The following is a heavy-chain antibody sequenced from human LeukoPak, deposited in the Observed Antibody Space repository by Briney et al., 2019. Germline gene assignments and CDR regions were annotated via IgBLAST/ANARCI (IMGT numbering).Heavy chain of an antibody. D-gene: IGHD6-19*01. J-gene: IGHJ4*02. CDR3: ARWSRQWLD. CDR1: GGSISSYY. CDR2: IYYSGST. V-gene: IGHV4-59*01. Sequence: SETLSLTCTVSGGSISSYYWSWIQQPPGKGLEWIGYIYYSGSTNYNPSLKSRVTISVDTSKNQFSLKLSSVTAADTAVYYCARWSRQWLDWGQGTLVTVSS.